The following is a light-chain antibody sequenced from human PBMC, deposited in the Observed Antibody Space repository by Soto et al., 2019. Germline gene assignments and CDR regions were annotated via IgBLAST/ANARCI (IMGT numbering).Light chain of an antibody. J-gene: IGKJ1*01. CDR3: QQYINYWT. CDR1: QSVSTW. CDR2: DAS. V-gene: IGKV1-5*01. Sequence: DIQMTQSPSTLSASVGDRVTISCRASQSVSTWLAWFQQKPGKAPKLLIYDASSLESGVPSRFSGGGSGTEFTLTISSLQPDDFATYYCQQYINYWTFGQGTKVDIK.